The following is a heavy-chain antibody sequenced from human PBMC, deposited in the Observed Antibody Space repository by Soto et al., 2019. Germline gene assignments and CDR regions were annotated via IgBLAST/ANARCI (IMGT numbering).Heavy chain of an antibody. CDR3: AHRVLRTVFGLVTTTAIYFDF. D-gene: IGHD3-3*01. CDR1: GFSLTTSGVG. J-gene: IGHJ4*02. V-gene: IGHV2-5*02. Sequence: QITLNESGPTQVKPRQTLTLTCTFSGFSLTTSGVGVGWIRQSPGKAPEWLALIYWDDDKSYSPSLKSRLTITKATSKNQVVLTMADLDPADTATYYCAHRVLRTVFGLVTTTAIYFDFWGQGTPVAVSS. CDR2: IYWDDDK.